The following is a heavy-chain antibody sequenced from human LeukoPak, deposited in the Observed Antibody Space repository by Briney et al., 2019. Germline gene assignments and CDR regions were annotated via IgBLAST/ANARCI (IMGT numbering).Heavy chain of an antibody. D-gene: IGHD2-21*01. CDR3: AKDRCGAFCGGD. CDR1: GFTFSTYG. CDR2: ISGSGHTI. J-gene: IGHJ4*02. Sequence: GGSLRLSCAASGFTFSTYGMSWVRQAPGKGLEWVSSISGSGHTIDYADSVRGRFTISRDNSKNTLYLQLNSLRAEDAALYFCAKDRCGAFCGGDWGQGTLVTVSS. V-gene: IGHV3-23*01.